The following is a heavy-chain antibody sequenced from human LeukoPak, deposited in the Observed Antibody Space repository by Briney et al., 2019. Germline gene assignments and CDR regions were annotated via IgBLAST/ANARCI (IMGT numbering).Heavy chain of an antibody. D-gene: IGHD4-23*01. V-gene: IGHV3-23*01. Sequence: GGSLRLSCAASGFPLTGSAMSWVSQARGTGREGVSAISGNGAATFYTDSVKGRFTIYRDNSKNTLYLQMDSLKVEDTALYYCAKFSPYGGNSYWGQGTLVTVSS. CDR3: AKFSPYGGNSY. CDR1: GFPLTGSA. J-gene: IGHJ4*02. CDR2: ISGNGAAT.